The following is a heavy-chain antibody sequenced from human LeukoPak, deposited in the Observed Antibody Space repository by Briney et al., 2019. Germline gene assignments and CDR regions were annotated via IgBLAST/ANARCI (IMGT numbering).Heavy chain of an antibody. CDR1: GYPFPNYY. CDR3: AGDRDHVYDF. CDR2: INTYSGGT. D-gene: IGHD5/OR15-5a*01. J-gene: IGHJ4*02. V-gene: IGHV1-2*02. Sequence: ASVKVPCKFSGYPFPNYYKHWVRQAPGQGLEGGNWINTYSGGTDYAQKIQGRSTVSSDTSISTAYMELKTLRSDGTAVYCCAGDRDHVYDFWGQGTLVTVSS.